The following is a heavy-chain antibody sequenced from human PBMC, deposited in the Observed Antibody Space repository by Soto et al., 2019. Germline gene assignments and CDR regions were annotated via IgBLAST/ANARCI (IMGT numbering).Heavy chain of an antibody. CDR2: ISGSGGYT. CDR1: GFTFSSYA. J-gene: IGHJ4*02. D-gene: IGHD6-13*01. Sequence: EVQLLESGGGLVQPGGSLRLSCAASGFTFSSYAMSWVRQAPGKGLEWVSVISGSGGYTYHADSVKGRFTISRDNSKNTLDLQMNSLRAEDTAVYYCAKDKSPYSSSWFGFDYWGQGSLVTVSS. CDR3: AKDKSPYSSSWFGFDY. V-gene: IGHV3-23*01.